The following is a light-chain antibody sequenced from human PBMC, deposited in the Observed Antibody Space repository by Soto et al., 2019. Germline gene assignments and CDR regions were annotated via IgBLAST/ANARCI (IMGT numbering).Light chain of an antibody. Sequence: DIQMTQSPSTLSASIGDRVTITCRASQSISSWLAWYQQKPGKAPKLLIYMASNLQSGVPSRFSGSGSGTEFTLTISRLEPEDFAVYYCQQYGSSPPFTFGGGTKVEIK. V-gene: IGKV1-5*03. CDR1: QSISSW. CDR2: MAS. J-gene: IGKJ4*01. CDR3: QQYGSSPPFT.